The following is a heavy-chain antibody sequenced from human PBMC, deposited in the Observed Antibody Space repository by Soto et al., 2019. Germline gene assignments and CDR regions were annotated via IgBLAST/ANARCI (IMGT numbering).Heavy chain of an antibody. D-gene: IGHD3-3*01. J-gene: IGHJ4*02. CDR2: ISGSGGST. CDR3: VPTRLNTYYDFWSGYPLLDY. Sequence: PVGSLRLSCAASGFTFSSYAMSWVRQAPGKGLEWVSAISGSGGSTYYADSVKGRFTISRDNSKNTLYLQMNSLRAEDTAVYYCVPTRLNTYYDFWSGYPLLDYWGQGTLVTVSS. V-gene: IGHV3-23*01. CDR1: GFTFSSYA.